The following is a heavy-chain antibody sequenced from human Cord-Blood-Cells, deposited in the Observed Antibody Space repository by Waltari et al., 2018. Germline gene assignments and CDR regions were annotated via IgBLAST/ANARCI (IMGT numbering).Heavy chain of an antibody. J-gene: IGHJ5*02. D-gene: IGHD6-13*01. CDR2: IYGSGST. V-gene: IGHV3-53*01. Sequence: EVQLVESGGGLIQPGGSLRLSCAAYGFTVSSNYMSWVRQAPGKGLGWVSVIYGSGSTYYADAVNVRFTISRDNSKNTLYLQMNSLRAEDTAVYYCARYRAAAGNNWFDPWGQGTLVTVSS. CDR1: GFTVSSNY. CDR3: ARYRAAAGNNWFDP.